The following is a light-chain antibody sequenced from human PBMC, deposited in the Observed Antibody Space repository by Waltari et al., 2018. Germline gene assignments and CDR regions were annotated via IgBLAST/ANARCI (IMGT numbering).Light chain of an antibody. V-gene: IGKV3-15*01. J-gene: IGKJ2*01. CDR3: QQYDKWLMYT. CDR2: GAS. Sequence: EVMMTQSPATLSVSPGERATLSCRASQSVGNNLAWFQERPGQAPRLLIFGASTRATGIPARFTGSRSGTEFTLTISSLQSEDFAVYYCQQYDKWLMYTFGQGTKVEVK. CDR1: QSVGNN.